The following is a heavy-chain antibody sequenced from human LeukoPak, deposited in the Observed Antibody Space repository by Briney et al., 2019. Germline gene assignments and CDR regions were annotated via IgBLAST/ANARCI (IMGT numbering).Heavy chain of an antibody. CDR1: GGSITSYY. J-gene: IGHJ4*02. V-gene: IGHV4-59*12. CDR2: MYYSESA. D-gene: IGHD2-2*03. Sequence: PSETLSLTCTVSGGSITSYYWSWIRQPPGKGPECLGYMYYSESAEYNPSLKSRVTMSVDTSKNQFSLKLSSVTAADTAVYYCARDTPYRNGYCSSTSCFPLAYWGQGTLVTVSS. CDR3: ARDTPYRNGYCSSTSCFPLAY.